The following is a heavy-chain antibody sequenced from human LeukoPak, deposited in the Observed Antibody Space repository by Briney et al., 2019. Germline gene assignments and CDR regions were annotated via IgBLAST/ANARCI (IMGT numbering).Heavy chain of an antibody. CDR1: GFTFSSHW. CDR2: IKQDGSDK. Sequence: GGSLRLSCAASGFTFSSHWMSWVRQAPGKGLEWVAYIKQDGSDKYYVDSMKGRFTISRDNAKNSLYLQMNSLRAEDTALYYCAKGGGYDAFDIWGQGTMVTVSS. V-gene: IGHV3-7*03. CDR3: AKGGGYDAFDI. D-gene: IGHD5-12*01. J-gene: IGHJ3*02.